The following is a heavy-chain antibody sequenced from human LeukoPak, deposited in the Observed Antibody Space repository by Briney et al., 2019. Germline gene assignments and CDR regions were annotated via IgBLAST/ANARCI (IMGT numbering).Heavy chain of an antibody. CDR1: GYSFTSYW. CDR3: ARLAVKGGSGSYYKRSSYGMDV. D-gene: IGHD3-10*01. CDR2: IDPSDSYT. Sequence: GESLKISCKGSGYSFTSYWISWVRQMPGKGLEWMGRIDPSDSYTNYSPPFQGHVTISADKSISTAYLQWSSLKASDTAMYYCARLAVKGGSGSYYKRSSYGMDVWGKGTTVTVSS. V-gene: IGHV5-10-1*01. J-gene: IGHJ6*04.